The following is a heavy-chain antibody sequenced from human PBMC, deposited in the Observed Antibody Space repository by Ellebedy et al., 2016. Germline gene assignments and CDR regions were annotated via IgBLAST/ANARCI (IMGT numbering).Heavy chain of an antibody. D-gene: IGHD6-19*01. CDR1: GYTFTSYA. Sequence: ASVQVSCKASGYTFTSYAIHWVRQAPGQRLEWMAWIYGGNGDTKYSQKFQGRVTITGDTSASTAYLDLSSLTSEDTAVYYCARGLWGSGWYNDYWGQGTLVTVSS. J-gene: IGHJ4*02. CDR2: IYGGNGDT. V-gene: IGHV1-3*01. CDR3: ARGLWGSGWYNDY.